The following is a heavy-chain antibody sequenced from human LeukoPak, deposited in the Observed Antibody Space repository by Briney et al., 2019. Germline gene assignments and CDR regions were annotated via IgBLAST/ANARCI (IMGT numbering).Heavy chain of an antibody. V-gene: IGHV1-46*01. CDR3: ARSIDTIFGVNYYYGMDV. CDR1: GYTFTSYY. J-gene: IGHJ6*02. D-gene: IGHD3-3*01. CDR2: INPSGGST. Sequence: ASVKVSCKASGYTFTSYYMHWVRQAPGQGLEWMGIINPSGGSTSYAQKFQGRVTMTRDTSTSTVYMELSSLRSEDTAVYYCARSIDTIFGVNYYYGMDVWGQGTTVTVSS.